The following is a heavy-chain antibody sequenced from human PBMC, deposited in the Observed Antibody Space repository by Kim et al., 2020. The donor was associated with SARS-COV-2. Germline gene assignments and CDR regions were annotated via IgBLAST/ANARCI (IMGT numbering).Heavy chain of an antibody. V-gene: IGHV4-31*02. Sequence: KSRVTISVDTSKNQFSLKLSSVTAADTAVYYCARVGVRGVSSYYYYGMDVWGQGTTVTVSS. CDR3: ARVGVRGVSSYYYYGMDV. J-gene: IGHJ6*02. D-gene: IGHD3-10*01.